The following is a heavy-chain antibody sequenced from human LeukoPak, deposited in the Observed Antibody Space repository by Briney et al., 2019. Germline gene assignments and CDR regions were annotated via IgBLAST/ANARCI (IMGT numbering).Heavy chain of an antibody. V-gene: IGHV5-51*01. CDR1: GYSFTTYW. CDR3: ASPPTRECSSISCPLSY. J-gene: IGHJ4*02. D-gene: IGHD2-2*01. Sequence: GESLKISCKGSGYSFTTYWIAWVRQMPGKGLEWMAIIYPGDSDTRYSPSFQGQVTISVDKSVSAAYLQWSSLKASDTAMYYCASPPTRECSSISCPLSYWGQGTLVTVSS. CDR2: IYPGDSDT.